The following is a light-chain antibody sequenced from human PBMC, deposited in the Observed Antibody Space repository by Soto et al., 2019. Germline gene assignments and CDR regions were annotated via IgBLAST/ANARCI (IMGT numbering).Light chain of an antibody. J-gene: IGLJ1*01. Sequence: HSALTQPASVSGSPGQSITISCTGTSSDVGGYNYVSWYQQHPGKAPKLMIYEVSNRPSGVSNRFSGSKSGNTASLTISGLQAEDEADYYCSSYTSSSTLLYVFGTGTKVTDL. CDR3: SSYTSSSTLLYV. CDR2: EVS. CDR1: SSDVGGYNY. V-gene: IGLV2-14*01.